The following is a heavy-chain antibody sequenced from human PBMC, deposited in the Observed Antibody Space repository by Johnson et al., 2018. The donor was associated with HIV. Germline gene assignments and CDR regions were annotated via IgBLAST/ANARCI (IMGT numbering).Heavy chain of an antibody. Sequence: VQLVESGGGLVQPGRSLRLSCTASGFTFGDYAMSWVRQAPGKGLEWVSYISRSGSTIYYADSVKGRFTISRDDSKYSLYLQMNSLRSEDTAVYYFFRDSSGYSGFYIWGQGTMVTVSS. CDR3: FRDSSGYSGFYI. CDR1: GFTFGDYA. J-gene: IGHJ3*02. CDR2: ISRSGSTI. V-gene: IGHV3-48*01. D-gene: IGHD3-22*01.